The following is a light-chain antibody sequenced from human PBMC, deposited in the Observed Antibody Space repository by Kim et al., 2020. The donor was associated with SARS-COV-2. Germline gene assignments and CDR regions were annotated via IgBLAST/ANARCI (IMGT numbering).Light chain of an antibody. CDR3: GQYHSYST. J-gene: IGKJ1*01. CDR2: KAS. Sequence: DIQMTQSPSTVSASVGDGVTITCRASQTISSWLAWYQQRPGKAPKLLIYKASTLESEVPSRFSGSGSGTDFTLTISNLQHDDGATYYCGQYHSYSTFGQGTKVDIK. V-gene: IGKV1-5*03. CDR1: QTISSW.